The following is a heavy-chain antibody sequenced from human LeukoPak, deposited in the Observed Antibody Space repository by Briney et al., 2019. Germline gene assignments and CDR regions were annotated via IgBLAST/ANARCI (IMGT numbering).Heavy chain of an antibody. D-gene: IGHD1-26*01. J-gene: IGHJ3*02. CDR1: GCTFSSYA. CDR2: ISYDGSNK. CDR3: ARDQMAGGSYLNAFDI. V-gene: IGHV3-30-3*01. Sequence: GRFLRLSCAASGCTFSSYAMHWVRQAPCKGLEWVAVISYDGSNKYYADSVKGRFTISRDNSKNTLYLQMNSLRAEDTAVYYCARDQMAGGSYLNAFDIWGQGTMVTVSS.